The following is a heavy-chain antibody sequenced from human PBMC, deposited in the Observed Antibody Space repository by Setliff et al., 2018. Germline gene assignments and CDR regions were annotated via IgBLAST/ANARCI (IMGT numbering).Heavy chain of an antibody. CDR1: GGTFSSHA. V-gene: IGHV1-69*13. CDR2: IIPIFGTA. Sequence: ASVKVSCKASGGTFSSHAISWVRQAPGQGLEWMGGIIPIFGTANYAQKFQGRVTITADESTSTAYMELSRLRSEDTAVYYCAISTIFGVVSPTPDAFDIWGQGTMVTVSS. CDR3: AISTIFGVVSPTPDAFDI. D-gene: IGHD3-3*01. J-gene: IGHJ3*02.